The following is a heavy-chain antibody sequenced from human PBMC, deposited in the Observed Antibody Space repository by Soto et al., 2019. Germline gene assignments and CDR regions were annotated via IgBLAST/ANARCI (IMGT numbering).Heavy chain of an antibody. Sequence: RLSCAASGFTFSSYAMSWVRQAPGKGLEWVSAISGSGGSTYYADSVKGRFTISRDNSKNTLYLQMNSLRAEDTAVYYCAKDYYDSSGQFDYWGQGTLVTVSS. J-gene: IGHJ4*02. CDR1: GFTFSSYA. CDR3: AKDYYDSSGQFDY. V-gene: IGHV3-23*01. D-gene: IGHD3-22*01. CDR2: ISGSGGST.